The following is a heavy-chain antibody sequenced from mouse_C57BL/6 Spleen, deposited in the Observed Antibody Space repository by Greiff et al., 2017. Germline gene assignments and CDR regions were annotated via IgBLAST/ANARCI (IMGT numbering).Heavy chain of an antibody. CDR3: ASLYDGFFAY. CDR2: ISSGGSYT. D-gene: IGHD2-3*01. CDR1: GFTFSSYG. J-gene: IGHJ3*01. Sequence: EVKLVESGGDLVKPGGSLKLSCAASGFTFSSYGMSWVRQTPDKRLEWVATISSGGSYTYYPDSVKGRFTISRDNAKNTLYLQMSSLKSEDTAMXYCASLYDGFFAYWGQGTLVTVSA. V-gene: IGHV5-6*01.